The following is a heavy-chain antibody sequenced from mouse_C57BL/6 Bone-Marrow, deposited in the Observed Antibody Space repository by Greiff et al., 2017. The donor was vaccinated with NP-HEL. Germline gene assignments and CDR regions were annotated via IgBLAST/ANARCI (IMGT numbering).Heavy chain of an antibody. V-gene: IGHV1-53*01. Sequence: QVQLQQPGTELVKPGASVKLSCKASGYTFTSYWMHWVKQRPGQGLEWIGNINPGNGGTNYNEKFKSKATLTVDKSSSTAYMQLSSLTSEDSAVYYCARWTTTVVARYFDVWGTGTTVTVSS. D-gene: IGHD1-1*01. J-gene: IGHJ1*03. CDR1: GYTFTSYW. CDR3: ARWTTTVVARYFDV. CDR2: INPGNGGT.